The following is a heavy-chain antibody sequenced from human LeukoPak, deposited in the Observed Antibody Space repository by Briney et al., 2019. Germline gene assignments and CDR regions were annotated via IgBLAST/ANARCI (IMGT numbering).Heavy chain of an antibody. CDR2: IYYSGST. V-gene: IGHV4-59*08. Sequence: SETLSLTCTLSGGSISSYFWTWIRQPPGKGLEWIGYIYYSGSTNYNPSLKSRVTISLDTSKNQFSLKLSSVTAADTAVYYCARREAVTNLYYFYYWGQGTLVTVS. D-gene: IGHD1-26*01. CDR1: GGSISSYF. J-gene: IGHJ4*02. CDR3: ARREAVTNLYYFYY.